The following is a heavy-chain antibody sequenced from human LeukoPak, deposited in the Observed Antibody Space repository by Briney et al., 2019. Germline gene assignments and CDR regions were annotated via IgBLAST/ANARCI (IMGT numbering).Heavy chain of an antibody. D-gene: IGHD2-2*01. CDR2: ISSSGSTI. V-gene: IGHV3-11*04. J-gene: IGHJ3*02. CDR3: ARDCSSTSCSDAFDI. CDR1: GFTFSDYY. Sequence: PGGSLRLSCAASGFTFSDYYMSWIRQAPGKGLEWVSYISSSGSTIYYADSVKGRFTISRDNAKNSLYLQMNSLRAEDTAVYYCARDCSSTSCSDAFDIWGQGTMVTVSS.